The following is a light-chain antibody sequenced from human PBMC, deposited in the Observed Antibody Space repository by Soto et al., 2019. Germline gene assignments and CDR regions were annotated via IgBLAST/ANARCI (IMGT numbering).Light chain of an antibody. V-gene: IGKV1-6*01. J-gene: IGKJ2*01. CDR1: QGIRND. CDR3: VQEYNYTYT. Sequence: AIQMTQSPSSLSASVGDRVTITCRASQGIRNDLGWYQQKPGKAPQLLIYGASSLQTGVPSRFSGSGSGTDFTLIISSLQPDDFATYYCVQEYNYTYTFGQGTKLEIK. CDR2: GAS.